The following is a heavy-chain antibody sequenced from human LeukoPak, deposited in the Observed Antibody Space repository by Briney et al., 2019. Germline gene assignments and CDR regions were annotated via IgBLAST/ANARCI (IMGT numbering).Heavy chain of an antibody. CDR3: ASDRIEVDAFDI. J-gene: IGHJ3*02. V-gene: IGHV4-34*01. Sequence: PSETLSLTCAVYGGSFSGYYWSWIRQPPGKGLEWIGEINHSGSTNYNPSLKSRVTISVDTSKNQFSLKLSSVTAADTAVYYCASDRIEVDAFDIWGQGTMVTVSS. CDR2: INHSGST. CDR1: GGSFSGYY. D-gene: IGHD2-15*01.